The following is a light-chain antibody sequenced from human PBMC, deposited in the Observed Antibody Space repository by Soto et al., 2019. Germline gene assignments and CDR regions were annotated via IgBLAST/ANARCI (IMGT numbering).Light chain of an antibody. V-gene: IGKV3-20*01. CDR2: GAS. J-gene: IGKJ2*01. CDR1: QSVSGSY. CDR3: QQYGTSPYT. Sequence: EIVLTQSPGTLSLSPGERATLSCRASQSVSGSYLAWYQQKPGQPPRLLIYGASSRATGIPDRLSGSGSGKDFTLTFSGLEPEDFAVYYCQQYGTSPYTFGQGTKLEIK.